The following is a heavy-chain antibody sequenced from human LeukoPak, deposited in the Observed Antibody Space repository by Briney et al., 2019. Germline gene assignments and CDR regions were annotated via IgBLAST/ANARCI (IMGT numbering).Heavy chain of an antibody. Sequence: ASVKVSCKASGYTFTSYGISWVRQAPGQGLEWMGWISGYNGNTNYAQNLQGRVTMTTDTSTSTVYMELRSLRSEDTAVYYCARGPPRTTTIYGYSSSWSVYFDYWGQGTLVTVSS. J-gene: IGHJ4*02. CDR2: ISGYNGNT. D-gene: IGHD6-13*01. V-gene: IGHV1-18*01. CDR1: GYTFTSYG. CDR3: ARGPPRTTTIYGYSSSWSVYFDY.